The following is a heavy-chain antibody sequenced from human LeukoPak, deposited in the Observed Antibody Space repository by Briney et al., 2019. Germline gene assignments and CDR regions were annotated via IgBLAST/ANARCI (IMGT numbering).Heavy chain of an antibody. CDR3: ARGVWSAAGYYFDY. V-gene: IGHV1-46*01. J-gene: IGHJ4*02. D-gene: IGHD6-13*01. Sequence: ASVKVSCKASGYTFTSYYMYWVRQAPGQGLEWMGIINPSGGSTSYAQKFQGRVTMTRNTSISTAYMELSSLRSEDTAVYYCARGVWSAAGYYFDYWGQGTLVTVSS. CDR2: INPSGGST. CDR1: GYTFTSYY.